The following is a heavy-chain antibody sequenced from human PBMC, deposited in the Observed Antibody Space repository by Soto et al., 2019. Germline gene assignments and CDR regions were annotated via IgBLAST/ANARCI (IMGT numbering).Heavy chain of an antibody. J-gene: IGHJ2*01. CDR1: GGSFIGYY. Sequence: SETLSLTCAFYGGSFIGYYWSWIRQPPGKGLEWIGEINHSGSTNYNPSLKSRVTISVDTSKNQFSLKLSSVTAADTAVYYCARQKRGGYCSGGSCHPYWYFDLWGRGTLVTVSS. CDR2: INHSGST. D-gene: IGHD2-15*01. CDR3: ARQKRGGYCSGGSCHPYWYFDL. V-gene: IGHV4-34*01.